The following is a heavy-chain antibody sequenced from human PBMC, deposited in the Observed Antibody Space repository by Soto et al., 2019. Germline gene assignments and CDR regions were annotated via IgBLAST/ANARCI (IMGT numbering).Heavy chain of an antibody. V-gene: IGHV1-69*06. Sequence: SVKVSCKASGGTFSSYAISWVRQAPGQGLEWMGGIIPIFGTANYAQKFQGRVTITADKSTSTAYMELSSLRSEDTAVYYCARAFGVVIIGVSGAFDIWGQGTMVTVSS. CDR3: ARAFGVVIIGVSGAFDI. D-gene: IGHD3-3*01. J-gene: IGHJ3*02. CDR1: GGTFSSYA. CDR2: IIPIFGTA.